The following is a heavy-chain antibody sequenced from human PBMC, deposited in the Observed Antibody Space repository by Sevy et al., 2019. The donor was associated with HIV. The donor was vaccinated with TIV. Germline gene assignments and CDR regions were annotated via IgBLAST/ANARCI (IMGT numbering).Heavy chain of an antibody. CDR2: ISYDGSDK. CDR3: ARDQGYCSSTSCYNYYYGMDV. D-gene: IGHD2-2*02. V-gene: IGHV3-30*04. CDR1: GFTLSSYA. Sequence: GGSLRLSCAASGFTLSSYAMHWVRQAPGKGLEWVAVISYDGSDKYYADSVKGRFTISGDNSKNTLYLQMNSLRAEDTAVYYCARDQGYCSSTSCYNYYYGMDVWGQGTTVTVSS. J-gene: IGHJ6*02.